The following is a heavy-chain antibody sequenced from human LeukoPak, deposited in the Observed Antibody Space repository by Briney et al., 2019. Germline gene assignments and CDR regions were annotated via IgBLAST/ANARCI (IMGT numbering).Heavy chain of an antibody. V-gene: IGHV3-66*01. Sequence: PGGSLRLSCAASGFTFSNAWMSWVRQAPGKGLEWVSVIYSGGSTYYADSVKGRFTISRDNSKNTLYLQMNSLRAEDTAVYYCARGGVVITTYWGQGTLVTVSS. CDR1: GFTFSNAW. D-gene: IGHD3-22*01. CDR2: IYSGGST. CDR3: ARGGVVITTY. J-gene: IGHJ4*02.